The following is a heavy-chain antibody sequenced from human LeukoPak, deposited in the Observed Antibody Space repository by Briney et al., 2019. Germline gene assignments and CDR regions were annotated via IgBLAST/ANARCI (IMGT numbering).Heavy chain of an antibody. Sequence: ASVKVSCKASGYTFTSYGISWVRQAPGQGLEWMGWISAYNGNTNYAQKLQGRVTMTTDTSTSTAYMELRSLRSDDTAVYYCAREPSCGGDCYRPFDYWGQGTLVTVSS. CDR1: GYTFTSYG. CDR2: ISAYNGNT. J-gene: IGHJ4*02. V-gene: IGHV1-18*01. CDR3: AREPSCGGDCYRPFDY. D-gene: IGHD2-21*02.